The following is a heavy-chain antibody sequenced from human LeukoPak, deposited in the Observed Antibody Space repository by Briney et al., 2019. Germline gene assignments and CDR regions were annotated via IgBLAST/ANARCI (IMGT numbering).Heavy chain of an antibody. Sequence: SETLSLTCTVSGGSISSYYWSWIRQPPGKGLKWIGYIYYSGSTNYNPSLKSRVTISVDTSKNQFSLKLSSVTAADTAVYYCARDPGYGDYGMEYWYFGLWGRGTLVTVSS. V-gene: IGHV4-59*01. D-gene: IGHD4-17*01. CDR3: ARDPGYGDYGMEYWYFGL. J-gene: IGHJ2*01. CDR1: GGSISSYY. CDR2: IYYSGST.